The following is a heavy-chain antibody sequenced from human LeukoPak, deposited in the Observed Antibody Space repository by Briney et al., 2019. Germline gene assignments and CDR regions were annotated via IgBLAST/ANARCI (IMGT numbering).Heavy chain of an antibody. D-gene: IGHD3-16*01. Sequence: GGSLRLSCAASGFTFTSYAMSWVRQAPGKGLEWVSSISGSGGGTFYADSVKGRFTISRDNSKNTPYLQMNSLRVEDTAVYYCAKAPRFGDHATEYYYYYMHVWSKGTTVTVSS. CDR3: AKAPRFGDHATEYYYYYMHV. CDR2: ISGSGGGT. J-gene: IGHJ6*03. CDR1: GFTFTSYA. V-gene: IGHV3-23*01.